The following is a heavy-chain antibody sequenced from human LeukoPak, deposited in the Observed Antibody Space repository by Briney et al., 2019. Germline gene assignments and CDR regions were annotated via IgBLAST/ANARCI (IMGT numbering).Heavy chain of an antibody. CDR1: GFTFDDYA. Sequence: GRSLRLSCAASGFTFDDYAMHWVRQAPGKGLEWVSGISWNSGSIGYADSVKGRFTISRDNAKNSLYLQMNSLRAEDTALYYCAKDLHFKAAAIPFSAFDIWGQGTMVTVSS. CDR3: AKDLHFKAAAIPFSAFDI. V-gene: IGHV3-9*01. CDR2: ISWNSGSI. J-gene: IGHJ3*02. D-gene: IGHD6-13*01.